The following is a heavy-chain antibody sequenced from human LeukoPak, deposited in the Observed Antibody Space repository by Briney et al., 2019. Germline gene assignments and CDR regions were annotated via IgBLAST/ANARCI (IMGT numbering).Heavy chain of an antibody. V-gene: IGHV3-53*01. CDR1: GFTVSNNY. Sequence: PGGSLRLSCAVSGFTVSNNYMSWVRQAPGKGLEWVSVIYSGGSTYYADSVKGRFTISRDNSKNTLYLQMNSLRAEDTAVYYCAGPRYCSGGSCSHYCYYMDVWGKGTTVTVSS. CDR2: IYSGGST. D-gene: IGHD2-15*01. CDR3: AGPRYCSGGSCSHYCYYMDV. J-gene: IGHJ6*03.